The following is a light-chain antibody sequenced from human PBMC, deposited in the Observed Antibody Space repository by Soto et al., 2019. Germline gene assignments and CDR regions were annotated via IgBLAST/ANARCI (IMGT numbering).Light chain of an antibody. J-gene: IGLJ7*01. V-gene: IGLV1-44*01. CDR2: IDD. Sequence: QPVLTQPPSLSGTPGQRVTISCSGSTSNIAGNTVHWYQHLPETAPKLLIYIDDQQPSGVPDRFSGSKSGTSASLAISGLQSEDEADYYCATWDDSLNAAVFGGGTQLTVL. CDR1: TSNIAGNT. CDR3: ATWDDSLNAAV.